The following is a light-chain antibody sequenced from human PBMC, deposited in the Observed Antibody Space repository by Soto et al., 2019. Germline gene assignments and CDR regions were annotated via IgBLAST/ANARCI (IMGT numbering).Light chain of an antibody. CDR2: EVN. CDR3: SSYAGSDVFV. CDR1: SSDVGAYNY. J-gene: IGLJ1*01. V-gene: IGLV2-8*01. Sequence: QSALTQPPSASGSPGQSVTISCTGTSSDVGAYNYVAWYQQRPGKAPKLMIYEVNKRPSGVPDRFSGSRSGNTASLTVSGLQTEDDADYYCSSYAGSDVFVFGTGTKLTVL.